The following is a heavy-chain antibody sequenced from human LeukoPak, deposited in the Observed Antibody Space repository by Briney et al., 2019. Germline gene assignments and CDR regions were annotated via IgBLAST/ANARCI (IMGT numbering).Heavy chain of an antibody. D-gene: IGHD2-15*01. Sequence: GGSLRLSCAASGFTFSSNGMSWVRQAPGKGLEWVSSIGAGGASTWYADSVKGRFTISRDNPKNTFYLQMNSLRVEDTAIYYCARVVVAPDNWGQGNLATVSS. CDR3: ARVVVAPDN. J-gene: IGHJ4*02. CDR1: GFTFSSNG. V-gene: IGHV3-23*01. CDR2: IGAGGAST.